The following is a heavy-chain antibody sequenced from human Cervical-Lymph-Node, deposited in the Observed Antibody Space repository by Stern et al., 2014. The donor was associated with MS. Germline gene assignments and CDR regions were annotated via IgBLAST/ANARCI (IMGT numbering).Heavy chain of an antibody. J-gene: IGHJ6*02. CDR1: GYTFNAYY. CDR2: INPNSGET. V-gene: IGHV1-2*06. CDR3: ARVTRHFENRLYFGMDV. D-gene: IGHD1-14*01. Sequence: VQLVESAAEVKKPGASVKVSCEASGYTFNAYYIHWVRQAPGRGLEWMGRINPNSGETKYAQKFQGRVTMTTDTSQKACHEMSRVTSDDTAVFYCARVTRHFENRLYFGMDVWGQGTTVTVSS.